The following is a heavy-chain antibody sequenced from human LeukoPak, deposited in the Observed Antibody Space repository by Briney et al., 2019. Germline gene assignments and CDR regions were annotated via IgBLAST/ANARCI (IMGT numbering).Heavy chain of an antibody. D-gene: IGHD3-10*02. CDR3: AARGYYYDRNWFDP. Sequence: PSETLSLTCTVSGGSISSGGYYWSWIRQHPGKGLEWIGYIYYSGSTYYNPSLKSRVTISVDTSKNQFSLKLSSVAAADTAVYYCAARGYYYDRNWFDPWGQGTLVTVPS. CDR1: GGSISSGGYY. CDR2: IYYSGST. V-gene: IGHV4-31*03. J-gene: IGHJ5*02.